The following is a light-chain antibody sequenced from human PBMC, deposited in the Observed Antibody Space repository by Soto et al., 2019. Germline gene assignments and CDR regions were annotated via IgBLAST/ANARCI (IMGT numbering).Light chain of an antibody. Sequence: DIQLTQSPAFLSASVGDRVTITCRANQGISSFLAWFQQKPGKAPNLLIYGASTLQSGVPSRFSGSGSGTEFTLTISSLQPEDFATYYCQQLNSYPQTFGGGSKVEIK. CDR1: QGISSF. CDR3: QQLNSYPQT. CDR2: GAS. J-gene: IGKJ4*01. V-gene: IGKV1-9*01.